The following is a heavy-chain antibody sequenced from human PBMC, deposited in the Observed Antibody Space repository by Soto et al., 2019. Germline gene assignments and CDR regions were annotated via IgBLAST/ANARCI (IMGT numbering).Heavy chain of an antibody. V-gene: IGHV3-23*01. CDR2: ISGSGGST. Sequence: PGGSLRLSCAASGFTFSSYAMSWVRQAPGKGLEWVSSISGSGGSTYYADSVKGRFTISRDNSKNTLYVQMNTLRAEDTAVYYCAKDRKNIAAAIDYWGQGTLVTVSS. CDR3: AKDRKNIAAAIDY. J-gene: IGHJ4*02. CDR1: GFTFSSYA. D-gene: IGHD6-13*01.